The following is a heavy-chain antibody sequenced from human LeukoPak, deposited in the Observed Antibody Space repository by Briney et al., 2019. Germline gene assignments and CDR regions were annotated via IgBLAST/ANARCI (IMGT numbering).Heavy chain of an antibody. Sequence: PSETLSLTCTVCGRSISSYYWSWMRQPPGKGLEWIGYMYYSGSTNYNPSLKSRVTISVDTSKNQFSLKLSSVTSSDTALYYCVLSRSDQGSWYFDLWGRGTQVTDCS. CDR3: VLSRSDQGSWYFDL. D-gene: IGHD2-15*01. V-gene: IGHV4-59*01. CDR2: MYYSGST. CDR1: GRSISSYY. J-gene: IGHJ2*01.